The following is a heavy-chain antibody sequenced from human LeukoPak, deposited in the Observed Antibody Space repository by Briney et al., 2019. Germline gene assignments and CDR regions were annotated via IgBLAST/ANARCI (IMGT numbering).Heavy chain of an antibody. Sequence: PSETLSLTCTVSGGSISSSYWSWIRQPPGKGLEWIGYIYYSGSTNYNPSLKSRVTISVDMSKNQFSLKLSSVTAADTAVYYCARHALERGITIFGVADYYYYYGMDVWGQGTTVTVSS. J-gene: IGHJ6*02. CDR2: IYYSGST. D-gene: IGHD3-3*01. CDR1: GGSISSSY. V-gene: IGHV4-59*08. CDR3: ARHALERGITIFGVADYYYYYGMDV.